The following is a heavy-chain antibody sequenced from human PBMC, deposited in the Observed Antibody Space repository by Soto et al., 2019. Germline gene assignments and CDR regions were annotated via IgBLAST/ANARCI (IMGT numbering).Heavy chain of an antibody. J-gene: IGHJ4*02. CDR2: IYHAGST. V-gene: IGHV4-4*02. D-gene: IGHD1-26*01. Sequence: SETLSLTCSVSGGYITNSNWWTWVRLPPAKGLEWIGDIYHAGSTKYNPCLERRVTISVDTSKNQFALTLTSVTAADTAVYFCARGPPIVGNATPLESWGRGALVTVSS. CDR1: GGYITNSNW. CDR3: ARGPPIVGNATPLES.